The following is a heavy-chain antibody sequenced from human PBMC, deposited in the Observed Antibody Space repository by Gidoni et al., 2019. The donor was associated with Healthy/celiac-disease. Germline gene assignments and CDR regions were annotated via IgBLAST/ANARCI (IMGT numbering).Heavy chain of an antibody. J-gene: IGHJ4*02. Sequence: EVQLVESGGGLVQPGRSLRLSCAASGFTFHAYAMHWVRQAPGKGLEWVSGISWNSGSIGYADSVKGRFTISRDNAKNSLYLQMNRLRAEDTALYYCAKDYDPVRLYYFDYWGQGTLVTVSS. CDR1: GFTFHAYA. D-gene: IGHD4-17*01. CDR3: AKDYDPVRLYYFDY. CDR2: ISWNSGSI. V-gene: IGHV3-9*01.